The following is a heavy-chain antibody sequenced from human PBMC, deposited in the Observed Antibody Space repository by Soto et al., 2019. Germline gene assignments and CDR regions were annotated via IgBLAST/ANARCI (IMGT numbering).Heavy chain of an antibody. CDR3: AKGRGGFDP. CDR1: GFTFYNYV. CDR2: IDSDGGGA. V-gene: IGHV3-23*01. Sequence: EVQLLESGGGLVQPGGSLRLSCAASGFTFYNYVMSWVRHAPGKGLEWVSNIDSDGGGAYYADSVKGRFTISRDNSKSTLYLQMSSLRGDDTAVYYCAKGRGGFDPWGRGTLVTVSS. D-gene: IGHD3-10*01. J-gene: IGHJ5*02.